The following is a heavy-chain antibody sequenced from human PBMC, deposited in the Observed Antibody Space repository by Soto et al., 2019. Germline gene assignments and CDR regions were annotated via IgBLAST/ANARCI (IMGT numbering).Heavy chain of an antibody. V-gene: IGHV1-69*12. D-gene: IGHD2-21*02. J-gene: IGHJ6*02. Sequence: QVQLVQSGAEVKKPGSSVKVSCKASGGTFRSYAISWVRQAPGQGLEWMGGIIPIFGTADYAQKFQGRVTLTADESKSTDYMELSSLRSEDTAVYYCARQGDPGGYYYYGMDVWGQGTTVTVSS. CDR2: IIPIFGTA. CDR3: ARQGDPGGYYYYGMDV. CDR1: GGTFRSYA.